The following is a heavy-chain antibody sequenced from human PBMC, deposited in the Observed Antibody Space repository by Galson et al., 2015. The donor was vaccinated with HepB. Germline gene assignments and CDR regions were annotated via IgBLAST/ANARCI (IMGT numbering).Heavy chain of an antibody. CDR1: GGTFSSYA. CDR2: IIPILGIA. D-gene: IGHD6-13*01. J-gene: IGHJ5*02. CDR3: ARTSGSSWYFWFDP. Sequence: SVKVSCKASGGTFSSYAISWVRQAPGQGLEWMGRIIPILGIANYAQKFQGRVTITADKSTSTAYMELSSLRSEDTAVYYCARTSGSSWYFWFDPWGQGTLVTVSS. V-gene: IGHV1-69*04.